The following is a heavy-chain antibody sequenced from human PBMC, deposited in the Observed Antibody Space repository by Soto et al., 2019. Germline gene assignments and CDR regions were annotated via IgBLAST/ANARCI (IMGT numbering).Heavy chain of an antibody. D-gene: IGHD3-22*01. CDR3: ARGSQLHYYDSSGYYSESRKYYFDY. Sequence: SETLSLTCTVSGGSISSYYWSWIRQPPGKGLEWIGYIYYSGSTNYNPSLKSRVTISVDTSKNQFSLKLSSVTAADTAVYYCARGSQLHYYDSSGYYSESRKYYFDYWGQGTLVTVSS. J-gene: IGHJ4*02. CDR2: IYYSGST. CDR1: GGSISSYY. V-gene: IGHV4-59*01.